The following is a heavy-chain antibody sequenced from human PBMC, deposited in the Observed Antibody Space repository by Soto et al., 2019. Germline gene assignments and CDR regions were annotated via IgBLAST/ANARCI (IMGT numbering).Heavy chain of an antibody. Sequence: GESLKISCKGSGYSFTSYWISWVRQMPGKGLEWMGRIDPSDSYTNYSPSFQGHVTMSADKSINTAYLQWSSLKASDSAMYYCARHKAFYYDSSGAWGQGSRVTVSS. D-gene: IGHD3-22*01. CDR2: IDPSDSYT. J-gene: IGHJ5*02. CDR1: GYSFTSYW. V-gene: IGHV5-10-1*01. CDR3: ARHKAFYYDSSGA.